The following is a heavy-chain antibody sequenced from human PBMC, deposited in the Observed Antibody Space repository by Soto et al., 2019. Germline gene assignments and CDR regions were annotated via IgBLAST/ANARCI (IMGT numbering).Heavy chain of an antibody. D-gene: IGHD3-10*01. J-gene: IGHJ4*02. CDR2: INAGNGNT. V-gene: IGHV1-3*01. Sequence: WPSVKVSCKASGYTFTSYAMHWVRQAPGQRLEWMGWINAGNGNTKYSQKFQGRVTITRDTSASTAYMELSSLRSEDTAVYYCARGALLFSMGSGIVNLVYWGQGTLVTVSS. CDR3: ARGALLFSMGSGIVNLVY. CDR1: GYTFTSYA.